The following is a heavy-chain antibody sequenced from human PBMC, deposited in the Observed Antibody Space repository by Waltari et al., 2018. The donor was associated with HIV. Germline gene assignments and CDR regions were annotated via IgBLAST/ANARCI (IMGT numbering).Heavy chain of an antibody. D-gene: IGHD2-21*01. J-gene: IGHJ2*01. V-gene: IGHV3-9*01. Sequence: EVQLVESGGGLVQPGRSLRLSCAASGFTFDDYAMHWVRQAPGKGLEWVSGISLNSGSIGYADSVKGRFTISRDNAKNSLYLQMNSLRAEDTALYYCAKANLWSSFDLWGRGTLVTVSS. CDR3: AKANLWSSFDL. CDR1: GFTFDDYA. CDR2: ISLNSGSI.